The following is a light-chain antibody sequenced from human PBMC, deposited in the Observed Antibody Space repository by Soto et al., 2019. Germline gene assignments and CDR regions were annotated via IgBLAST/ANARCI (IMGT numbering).Light chain of an antibody. J-gene: IGKJ2*01. CDR1: QSISSSQ. CDR2: GAS. V-gene: IGKV3-20*01. Sequence: EIVLTQSPVTLSLSPGESATLSCRASQSISSSQVAWYQQKPGQAPRLLIYGASSRATGIPDRFSGVGSETVFTLTINRLEPEDFAVYYCQQYATSPHTFGQGTKLEIK. CDR3: QQYATSPHT.